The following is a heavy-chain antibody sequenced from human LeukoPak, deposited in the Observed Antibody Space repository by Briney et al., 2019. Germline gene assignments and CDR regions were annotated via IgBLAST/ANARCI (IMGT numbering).Heavy chain of an antibody. Sequence: QAGGSLRLSCAASGFTFSHYAVHWVRQAPGKGLEWVALISYDGSNKYYADSVKGRFTISRDNSKNTLFLQMNSLRAEDTAIYYCARVGSSGYYAFDYWGQGTLVTVSS. CDR2: ISYDGSNK. D-gene: IGHD3-22*01. V-gene: IGHV3-30-3*01. CDR3: ARVGSSGYYAFDY. CDR1: GFTFSHYA. J-gene: IGHJ4*02.